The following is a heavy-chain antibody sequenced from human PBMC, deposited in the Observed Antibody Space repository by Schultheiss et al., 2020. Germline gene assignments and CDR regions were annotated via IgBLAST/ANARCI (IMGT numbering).Heavy chain of an antibody. J-gene: IGHJ6*02. CDR3: AKSPAMGHYYYYGMDV. CDR2: ISYDGSNK. V-gene: IGHV3-30*18. Sequence: GGSLRLSCAASGFTFSSYGMHWVRQAPGKGLEWVAVISYDGSNKYYADSVKGRFTISRDNSKNTLYLQMNSLRAEDTAVYYCAKSPAMGHYYYYGMDVWGQGTTVTVFS. D-gene: IGHD5-18*01. CDR1: GFTFSSYG.